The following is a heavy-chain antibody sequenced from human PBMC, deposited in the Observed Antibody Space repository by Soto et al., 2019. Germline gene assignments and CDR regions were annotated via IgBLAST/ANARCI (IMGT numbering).Heavy chain of an antibody. CDR2: ICNDGNET. CDR3: AREQRGAFDI. CDR1: GFTFSSYC. J-gene: IGHJ3*02. Sequence: EVQLVESGGGLAQPGGSLRLSCAASGFTFSSYCMHWLRQAPGKGPGWVAFICNDGNETNYADSVKGRFTISRDNAKETLSLLVDSVTAEDTAVYYCAREQRGAFDIWGIGTMVTVSS. D-gene: IGHD6-25*01. V-gene: IGHV3-74*01.